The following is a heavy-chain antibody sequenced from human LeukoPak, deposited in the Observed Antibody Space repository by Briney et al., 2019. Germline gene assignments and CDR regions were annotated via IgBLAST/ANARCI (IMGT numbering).Heavy chain of an antibody. CDR2: ISSGGGNT. Sequence: PGGSLRLSCVAPGFPFGSYAMNWVRQAPGKGLEWVSGISSGGGNTYDADSVKGRFTISRDNSKNTVFMHMNSLRAEDTAVYYCARDIGGKGGFDYWGQGTLVTVSS. J-gene: IGHJ4*02. D-gene: IGHD4-23*01. V-gene: IGHV3-23*01. CDR1: GFPFGSYA. CDR3: ARDIGGKGGFDY.